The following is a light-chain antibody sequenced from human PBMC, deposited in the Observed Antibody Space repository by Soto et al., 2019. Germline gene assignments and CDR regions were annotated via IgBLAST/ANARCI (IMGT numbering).Light chain of an antibody. CDR2: GAS. CDR1: QSVGST. CDR3: QQYSTSLT. J-gene: IGKJ4*02. Sequence: EILMTQSPATLSVSPGERVILSCRASQSVGSTLAWYQQKPGQAPRLLIRGASTRATGVPARFSGSGSGTEFTLTISSLQSEDFAVYYCQQYSTSLTFGGGTTLDIK. V-gene: IGKV3-15*01.